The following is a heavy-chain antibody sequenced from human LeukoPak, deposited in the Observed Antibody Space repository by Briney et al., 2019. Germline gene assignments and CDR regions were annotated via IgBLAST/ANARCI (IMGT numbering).Heavy chain of an antibody. J-gene: IGHJ4*02. V-gene: IGHV3-21*01. CDR1: GFTFSSYS. CDR2: ITGSSNYI. Sequence: GGSLRLSCAASGFTFSSYSMHWVRQAPGKGLEWVSSITGSSNYIYYADSVKGRFTISRDNAKNSLYLQMNSLRAEDTAVYYCARDNYDSSTPYYFDYWGQGTLVTVSS. D-gene: IGHD3-22*01. CDR3: ARDNYDSSTPYYFDY.